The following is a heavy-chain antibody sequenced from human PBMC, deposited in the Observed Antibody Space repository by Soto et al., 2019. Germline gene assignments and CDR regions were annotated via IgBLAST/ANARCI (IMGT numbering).Heavy chain of an antibody. CDR1: NASITSSGYY. CDR3: ARMSGTYYVPDY. Sequence: QVQLQESGPRLAEASQTLSLTCTVSNASITSSGYYWSWVRQPPGKRLEWIGYIYHSGSTFYSPYLQSRLTMSVDTSKNQFSLTLRSVTAADTAVYHCARMSGTYYVPDYWGQGTLVTVSS. D-gene: IGHD1-26*01. V-gene: IGHV4-31*03. CDR2: IYHSGST. J-gene: IGHJ4*02.